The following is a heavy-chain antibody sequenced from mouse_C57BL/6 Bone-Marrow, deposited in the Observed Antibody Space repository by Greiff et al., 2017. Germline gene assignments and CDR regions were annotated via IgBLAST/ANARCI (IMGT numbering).Heavy chain of an antibody. CDR3: TRYTTVVSNWYFDV. CDR1: GYTFTDYE. CDR2: IDPETGGT. V-gene: IGHV1-15*01. J-gene: IGHJ1*03. Sequence: QVQLKQSGAELVRPGASVTLSCKASGYTFTDYEMHWVKQTPVHGLEWIGAIDPETGGTAYNQTFKGKAILTADKSSSTAYIALRSLTSEDSSVYYCTRYTTVVSNWYFDVWGTGTTVTVSS. D-gene: IGHD1-1*01.